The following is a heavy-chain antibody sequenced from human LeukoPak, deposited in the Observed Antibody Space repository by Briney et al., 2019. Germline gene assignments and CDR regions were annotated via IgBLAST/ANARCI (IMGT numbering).Heavy chain of an antibody. Sequence: SETLSPTCAVYGGSFSGYYWSWIRQPPGKGLEWIGEINHSGSTNYNPSLKSRVTISVDTSKNQFSLKLSSVTAADTAVYYCARGRNYYGSGSLVDYWGQGTLVTVSS. CDR2: INHSGST. CDR3: ARGRNYYGSGSLVDY. V-gene: IGHV4-34*01. CDR1: GGSFSGYY. J-gene: IGHJ4*02. D-gene: IGHD3-10*01.